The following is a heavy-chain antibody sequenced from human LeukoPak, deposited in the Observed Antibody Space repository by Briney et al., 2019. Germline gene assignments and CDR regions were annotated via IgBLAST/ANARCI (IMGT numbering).Heavy chain of an antibody. V-gene: IGHV1-69*04. CDR3: ARNSGWLNWLDP. D-gene: IGHD6-19*01. CDR2: IIPILGIA. J-gene: IGHJ5*02. CDR1: GGTFSSYA. Sequence: ASVKVSCKASGGTFSSYAISWVRQAPGQGLEWMGRIIPILGIANYAQKFQGRVTITADKSTSTAYMELSSLRSEDTAVYYCARNSGWLNWLDPWGQGTLVTVSS.